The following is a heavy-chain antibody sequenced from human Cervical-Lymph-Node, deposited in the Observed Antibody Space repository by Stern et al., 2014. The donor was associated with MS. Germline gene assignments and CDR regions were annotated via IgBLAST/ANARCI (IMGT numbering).Heavy chain of an antibody. D-gene: IGHD1-26*01. CDR3: AREGADNDAFDV. CDR1: GYTFIDYY. Sequence: QVQLVQSGADVKKPGASVTVSCRTSGYTFIDYYIHWVRQAPGQGLEWMGIINPSDGATTDAQKFQGRITMTRDTSTNTAYMQLGSLTSEDTAVFFCAREGADNDAFDVWGQGTMVTVSS. CDR2: INPSDGAT. J-gene: IGHJ3*01. V-gene: IGHV1-46*03.